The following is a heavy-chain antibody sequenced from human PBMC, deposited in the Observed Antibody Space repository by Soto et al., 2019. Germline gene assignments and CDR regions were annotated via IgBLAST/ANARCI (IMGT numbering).Heavy chain of an antibody. J-gene: IGHJ4*02. CDR1: GFTFSSYE. D-gene: IGHD6-19*01. CDR2: ISSSGSTI. V-gene: IGHV3-48*03. CDR3: AREQYSSGWYGGFDY. Sequence: SLRLSCAASGFTFSSYEMNWVRQAPGKGLEWVSYISSSGSTIYYADSVKGRFTISRDNAKNSLYLQMNSLRAEDTAVYYCAREQYSSGWYGGFDYWGQGTQVTVSS.